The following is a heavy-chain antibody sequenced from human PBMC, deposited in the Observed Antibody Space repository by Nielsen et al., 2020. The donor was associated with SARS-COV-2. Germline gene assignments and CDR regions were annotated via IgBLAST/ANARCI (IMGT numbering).Heavy chain of an antibody. CDR3: ARHHVDIVASFDY. Sequence: GESLKISCKGSGYDFTTYWISWVRQMPGKGLEWMGRIDPSDSFTSYSPSLQGHVTISDDRSISTAYLHWSRLSDSDTAIYHCARHHVDIVASFDYWGPGTLVTVSS. V-gene: IGHV5-10-1*01. CDR1: GYDFTTYW. J-gene: IGHJ4*02. CDR2: IDPSDSFT. D-gene: IGHD5-12*01.